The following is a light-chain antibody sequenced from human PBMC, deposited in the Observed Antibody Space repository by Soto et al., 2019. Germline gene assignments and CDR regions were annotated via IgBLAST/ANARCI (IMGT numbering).Light chain of an antibody. CDR3: QQYGSSGT. V-gene: IGKV3-20*01. J-gene: IGKJ1*01. CDR1: LSIGSN. CDR2: GAS. Sequence: EIVMTQSPGTLSVSPGERAALSCRASLSIGSNLAWYQQTPGQTPRLLIYGASIRAPGTPARFSGSGSGTDFTLTISRLEPEDFAVYYCQQYGSSGTFGQGTKVDIK.